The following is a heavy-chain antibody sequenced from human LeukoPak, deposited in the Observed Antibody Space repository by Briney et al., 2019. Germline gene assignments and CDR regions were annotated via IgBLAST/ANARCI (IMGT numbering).Heavy chain of an antibody. CDR3: ARAPHGMDV. J-gene: IGHJ6*02. CDR2: ISYDGNRD. Sequence: GGSLRLSCVASGFTFSAYAMYWVRQAPGKGLEWVAAISYDGNRDYYVDSVKGRFIISRDDSKNTLYLQMSSLRTEDTAVYSCARAPHGMDVWGQGTTVTVSS. V-gene: IGHV3-30-3*01. CDR1: GFTFSAYA.